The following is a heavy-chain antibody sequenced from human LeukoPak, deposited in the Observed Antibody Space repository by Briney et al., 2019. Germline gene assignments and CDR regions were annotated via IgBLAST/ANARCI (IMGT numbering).Heavy chain of an antibody. V-gene: IGHV4-38-2*01. J-gene: IGHJ4*02. CDR2: DFRDGSA. D-gene: IGHD3-22*01. CDR1: GFSLSSGYY. CDR3: ARLTYSFAGSGYHYFDH. Sequence: SETLSLTCAVSGFSLSSGYYRGWIRPPPGKGLVWIGSDFRDGSAFYNPSLKSRVSLSVDTSTMKFSLRLTSVTAADTAVYCCARLTYSFAGSGYHYFDHWGQGALVSVSS.